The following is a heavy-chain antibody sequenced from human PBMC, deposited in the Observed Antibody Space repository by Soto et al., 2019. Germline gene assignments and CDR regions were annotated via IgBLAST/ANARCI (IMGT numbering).Heavy chain of an antibody. Sequence: QVQLVESGGGVVQPGRSLRLSCAASGFTFSSYGMHWVRQAPGKGLEWVAIISYDGSNKLYADSVKGRFTISRDNSKNTLYLQMNSLRVEDTAVYYCAKDNTFRGMDVWGQGTTVTVSS. D-gene: IGHD3-3*02. CDR1: GFTFSSYG. J-gene: IGHJ6*02. CDR2: ISYDGSNK. CDR3: AKDNTFRGMDV. V-gene: IGHV3-30*18.